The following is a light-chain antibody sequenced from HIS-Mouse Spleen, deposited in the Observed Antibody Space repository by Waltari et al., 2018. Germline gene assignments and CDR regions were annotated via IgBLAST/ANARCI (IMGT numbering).Light chain of an antibody. J-gene: IGLJ1*01. Sequence: QSALTQPRSVSGSPGQSVTISCPGTSRDVGGYNYVSWYQQHPGKAPKLMIYDVSKRPSGVPDRFSGSKSGNTASLTISGLQAEDEADYYCCSYAGSYTGVFGTGTKVTVL. CDR2: DVS. CDR3: CSYAGSYTGV. CDR1: SRDVGGYNY. V-gene: IGLV2-11*01.